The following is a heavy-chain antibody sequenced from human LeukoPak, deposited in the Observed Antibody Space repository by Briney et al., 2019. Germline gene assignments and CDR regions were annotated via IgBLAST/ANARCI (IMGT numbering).Heavy chain of an antibody. CDR2: IFYIGST. CDR3: ARVKIKGGITIFKEYHYMDV. CDR1: GGSISSYY. J-gene: IGHJ6*03. Sequence: PSETLSLICTVSGGSISSYYWSWIRQPPGKGLEWIGYIFYIGSTKYNPSLKSRVTISVDTSKNQFSLKLSSVTAADTAVYYCARVKIKGGITIFKEYHYMDVWGKGTTVTVSS. V-gene: IGHV4-59*01. D-gene: IGHD3-3*01.